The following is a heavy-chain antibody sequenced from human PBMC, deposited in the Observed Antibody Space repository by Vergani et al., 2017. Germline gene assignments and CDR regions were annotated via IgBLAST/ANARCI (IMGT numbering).Heavy chain of an antibody. Sequence: EVQLVESGGGLVKPGGSLRLSCAASGFTFSSNYMSWVRQAPGKGLEWVSVIYSGGSTYYADSVKGRFTISRDNSKNTLYLQMNSLRAEDTAVYYCASGGYYDFWSGYYDYYMDVWGKGTTVTVSS. CDR2: IYSGGST. D-gene: IGHD3-3*01. J-gene: IGHJ6*03. V-gene: IGHV3-66*01. CDR1: GFTFSSNY. CDR3: ASGGYYDFWSGYYDYYMDV.